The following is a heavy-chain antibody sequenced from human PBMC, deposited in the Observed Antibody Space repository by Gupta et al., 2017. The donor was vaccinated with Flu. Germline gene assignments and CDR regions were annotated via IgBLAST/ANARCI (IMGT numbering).Heavy chain of an antibody. J-gene: IGHJ6*03. Sequence: VIYSGGSTYYADSVKGRFTISRDNSKNTLYLQMNSLRAEDTAVYYCARDKRDYYDSSGYYYYMDVWGKGTTVTVSS. D-gene: IGHD3-22*01. CDR3: ARDKRDYYDSSGYYYYMDV. CDR2: IYSGGST. V-gene: IGHV3-53*01.